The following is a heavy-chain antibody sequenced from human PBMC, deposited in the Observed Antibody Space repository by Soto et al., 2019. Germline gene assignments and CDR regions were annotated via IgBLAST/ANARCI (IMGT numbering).Heavy chain of an antibody. CDR1: GDSVSSNSAA. J-gene: IGHJ5*02. CDR3: ARDFSLMARGWFDP. V-gene: IGHV6-1*01. Sequence: QTLXLTCAISGDSVSSNSAAWNWIRQSPSRGLEWLGRTYYRSKWYNDYAVSVKSRITINPDTSKNQFSLQLNSVTPEDTAVYFCARDFSLMARGWFDPWGQGTLVTVSS. CDR2: TYYRSKWYN.